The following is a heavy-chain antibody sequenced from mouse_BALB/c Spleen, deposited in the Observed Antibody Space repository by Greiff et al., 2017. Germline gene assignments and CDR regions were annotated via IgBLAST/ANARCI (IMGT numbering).Heavy chain of an antibody. D-gene: IGHD1-1*01. V-gene: IGHV2-6-7*01. CDR1: GFSLTGYG. CDR3: ARDRDYGSSYYAMDY. J-gene: IGHJ4*01. Sequence: VHLVESGPGLVAPSQSLSITCTVSGFSLTGYGVNWVRQPPGKGLEWLGMIWGDGSTDYNSALKSRLSISKDNSKSQVFLKMNSLQTDDTARYYCARDRDYGSSYYAMDYWGQGTSVTVSS. CDR2: IWGDGST.